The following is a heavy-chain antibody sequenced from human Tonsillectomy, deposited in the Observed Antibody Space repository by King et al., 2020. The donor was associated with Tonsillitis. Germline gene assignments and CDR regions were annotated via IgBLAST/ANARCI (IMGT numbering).Heavy chain of an antibody. Sequence: VQLVESGGAWVQPGGSLRLSCAASGFAFSSYAMSWVRQAPGKGPEWVSAVTDSGSKTYYADSWEGRLTISRDNSKKLLFLQMNSLRAEDTAIYYCARGSWGVGPYYGMDVWGRGTTVTVSS. J-gene: IGHJ6*02. D-gene: IGHD1-26*01. V-gene: IGHV3-23*04. CDR2: VTDSGSKT. CDR3: ARGSWGVGPYYGMDV. CDR1: GFAFSSYA.